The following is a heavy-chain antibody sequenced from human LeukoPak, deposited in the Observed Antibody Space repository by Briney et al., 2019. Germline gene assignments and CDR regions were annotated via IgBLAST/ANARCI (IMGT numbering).Heavy chain of an antibody. D-gene: IGHD1-14*01. CDR2: ISGSGGST. CDR1: GFTFSSYG. Sequence: GGSLRLSCAASGFTFSSYGMSWVRQAPGKGLEWVSAISGSGGSTYYADSVKGRFTISRDNSKNTLYLQMNSLRAEDTAVYYCAKGPGGSYYYYYMDVWGKGTTVTISS. CDR3: AKGPGGSYYYYYMDV. J-gene: IGHJ6*03. V-gene: IGHV3-23*01.